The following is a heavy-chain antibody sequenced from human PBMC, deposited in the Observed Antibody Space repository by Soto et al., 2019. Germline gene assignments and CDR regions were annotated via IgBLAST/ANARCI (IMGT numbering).Heavy chain of an antibody. D-gene: IGHD2-21*02. V-gene: IGHV5-51*01. CDR1: GYSFTNYW. CDR2: IFPGDSDT. CDR3: ASSVVVVTAIQGWVDGFDM. Sequence: GESLKISCKGSGYSFTNYWIAWVRQMPEKGLEWMGIIFPGDSDTRYSPSFRGQVTISGDKSISTAYLQWNSLKASDTATYYCASSVVVVTAIQGWVDGFDMWGQGTMVTVSS. J-gene: IGHJ3*02.